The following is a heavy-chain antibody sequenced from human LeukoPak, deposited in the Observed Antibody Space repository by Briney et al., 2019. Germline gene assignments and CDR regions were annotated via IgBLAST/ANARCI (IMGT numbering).Heavy chain of an antibody. Sequence: ASVKVSCKASGYTFTGYYMHWVRQAPGQGLEWMGWINPNSGGTNYAQKFQGRVTMTRDTSISTAYMELSRLRSDDTAVYYCARELMRYSSGWYFYWGQGTLATVSS. CDR1: GYTFTGYY. CDR3: ARELMRYSSGWYFY. V-gene: IGHV1-2*02. D-gene: IGHD6-19*01. J-gene: IGHJ4*02. CDR2: INPNSGGT.